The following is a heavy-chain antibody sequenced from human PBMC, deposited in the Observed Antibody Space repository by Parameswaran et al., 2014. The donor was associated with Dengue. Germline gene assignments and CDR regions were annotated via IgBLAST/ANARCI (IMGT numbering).Heavy chain of an antibody. CDR3: AHTYDYNLPFDY. Sequence: GARWIRQPPGKALEWLALIYWNDDKRYSPSLKSRLTITKDTSKNQVVLTMTNMDPVDTATYYCAHTYDYNLPFDYWGQGTLVTVSS. CDR1: G. J-gene: IGHJ4*02. CDR2: IYWNDDK. D-gene: IGHD5-24*01. V-gene: IGHV2-5*01.